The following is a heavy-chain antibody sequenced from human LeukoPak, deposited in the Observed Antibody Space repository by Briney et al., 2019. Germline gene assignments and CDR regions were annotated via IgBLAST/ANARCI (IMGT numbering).Heavy chain of an antibody. J-gene: IGHJ6*04. D-gene: IGHD7-27*01. CDR2: VSSSGSFK. CDR3: VSGEDV. V-gene: IGHV3-21*04. CDR1: GFAFSNHG. Sequence: GRSLRLSCETSGFAFSNHGLTWVRQAPGKGLEWVSFVSSSGSFKYYADSVRGRFTISRDNSKNTLYLQMNSLRAEDTAVYYCVSGEDVWGKGTTVTVSS.